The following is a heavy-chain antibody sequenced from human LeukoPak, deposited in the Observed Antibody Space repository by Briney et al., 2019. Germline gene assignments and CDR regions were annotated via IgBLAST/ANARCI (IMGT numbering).Heavy chain of an antibody. CDR3: ARSHRSLKLLLPTDY. V-gene: IGHV1-18*01. Sequence: GASVKVSCKASGYTFTSYGISWVRQAPGQGLEWMGWISAYNGNTNYAQNLQGRVTMTTDTPTSTAYMELRSLRSDDTAVYYCARSHRSLKLLLPTDYWGQGTLVTVSS. CDR2: ISAYNGNT. D-gene: IGHD3-22*01. CDR1: GYTFTSYG. J-gene: IGHJ4*02.